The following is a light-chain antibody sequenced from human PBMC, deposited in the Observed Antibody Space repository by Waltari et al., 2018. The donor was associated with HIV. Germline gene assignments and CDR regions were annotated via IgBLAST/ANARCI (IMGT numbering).Light chain of an antibody. CDR2: LNSDGSH. CDR3: QTWGTGIQV. V-gene: IGLV4-69*01. CDR1: SGHSSYA. Sequence: QLVLTQSPSASASLGASVKLTCTLSSGHSSYAIAWHQQQPEKGPRSLMKLNSDGSHSKGDGDPDRFSGSSSGAERYLTISSLQSEDEADYYCQTWGTGIQVFGGGTKLTVL. J-gene: IGLJ3*02.